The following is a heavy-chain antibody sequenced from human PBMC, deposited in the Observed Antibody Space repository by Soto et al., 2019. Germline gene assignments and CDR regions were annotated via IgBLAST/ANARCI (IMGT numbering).Heavy chain of an antibody. CDR2: ISSSSSYI. Sequence: GGSLRLSCAASGFTFSSYSMNWVRQAPGKGLEWVSSISSSSSYIYYADSVKGRFTISRDNAKNSLYLQMNSLRAEDTAVYYCARDFGSRLEGIAAAGTRKYFDYWGQGTLVTVSS. D-gene: IGHD6-13*01. J-gene: IGHJ4*02. CDR3: ARDFGSRLEGIAAAGTRKYFDY. CDR1: GFTFSSYS. V-gene: IGHV3-21*01.